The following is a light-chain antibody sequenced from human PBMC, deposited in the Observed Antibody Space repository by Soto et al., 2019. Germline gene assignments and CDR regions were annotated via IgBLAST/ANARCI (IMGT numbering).Light chain of an antibody. CDR1: SSDVGSYNY. V-gene: IGLV2-8*01. J-gene: IGLJ1*01. CDR3: SSYAGSNNFV. CDR2: EVS. Sequence: QSALTQPPSASGSPGQSVTISCTRTSSDVGSYNYVSWYQQHPGRPPKLMIYEVSKRPLGVPDRFSGSKSGNTASLTVSGLQAEDEADYYCSSYAGSNNFVFGPGTKLTVL.